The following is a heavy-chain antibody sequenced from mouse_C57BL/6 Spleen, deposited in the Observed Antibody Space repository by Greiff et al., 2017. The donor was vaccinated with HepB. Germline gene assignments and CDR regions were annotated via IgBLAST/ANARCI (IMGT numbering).Heavy chain of an antibody. CDR3: LRRGFDY. CDR1: GYAFSSSW. Sequence: QVQLQQSGPELVKPGASVKISCKASGYAFSSSWMNWVKQRPGKGLEWIGRIYPGDGDTNYNGKFKGKATLTADKSSSTAYMQLSSLTSEDSAVYFCLRRGFDYWGQGTTLTVSS. J-gene: IGHJ2*01. D-gene: IGHD2-12*01. CDR2: IYPGDGDT. V-gene: IGHV1-82*01.